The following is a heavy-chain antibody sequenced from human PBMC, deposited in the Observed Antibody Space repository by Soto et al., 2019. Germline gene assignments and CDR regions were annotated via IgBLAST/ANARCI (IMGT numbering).Heavy chain of an antibody. CDR1: GYTFTSYD. D-gene: IGHD3-3*01. V-gene: IGHV1-8*01. CDR2: MNPNSGNT. CDR3: ARTQSRRYYDFWSGYLDAFDM. Sequence: ASVKVSCKASGYTFTSYDMNWVRQATGQGLEWMGWMNPNSGNTGYAQKFQGRVTMTRNTSISTAYMELSSLRSEDTAVYYCARTQSRRYYDFWSGYLDAFDMWGQGPMLTV. J-gene: IGHJ3*02.